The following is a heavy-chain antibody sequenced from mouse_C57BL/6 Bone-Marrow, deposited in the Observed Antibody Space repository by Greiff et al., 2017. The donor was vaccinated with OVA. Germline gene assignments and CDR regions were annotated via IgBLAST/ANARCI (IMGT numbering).Heavy chain of an antibody. Sequence: VQLQQSGAELVRPGSSVKMSCKTSGYTFTSYGINWVKQRPGQGLEWIGNIYIGNGYTEYNEKFKGKATLTSDTSSSTAYMQLSSLTSEDSANYICVKGISYGYNGAWFAYWGQGALVSVSA. V-gene: IGHV1-58*01. CDR1: GYTFTSYG. J-gene: IGHJ3*01. CDR3: VKGISYGYNGAWFAY. D-gene: IGHD2-2*01. CDR2: IYIGNGYT.